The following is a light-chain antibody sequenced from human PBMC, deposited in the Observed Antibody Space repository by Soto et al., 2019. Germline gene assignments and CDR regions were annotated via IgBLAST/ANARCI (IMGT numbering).Light chain of an antibody. CDR2: KAS. CDR3: QHSNSYSEA. J-gene: IGKJ1*01. Sequence: DIQMTKAPSTLSGSVGNRVTITCRASQTISSWLAWYQQKPGKAPKLLIYKASTLKSGVPSRFSGSGSGTEFPLTISSLQPDEFATYYCQHSNSYSEAFGQGTKVELK. CDR1: QTISSW. V-gene: IGKV1-5*03.